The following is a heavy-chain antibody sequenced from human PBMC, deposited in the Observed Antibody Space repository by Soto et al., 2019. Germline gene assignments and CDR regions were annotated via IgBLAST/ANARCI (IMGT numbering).Heavy chain of an antibody. J-gene: IGHJ5*02. V-gene: IGHV3-30-3*01. CDR3: ARGYYYDSRGNLNWFDP. CDR1: GFTFSSYV. Sequence: GGSLRLSCAASGFTFSSYVMHWVRQAPGKGLDWVAVISYDGSNKYYADSVKGRFTIARDNSKNTLHLQMNSLRAEDTAVYYCARGYYYDSRGNLNWFDPWGQGTLVTVSS. D-gene: IGHD3-22*01. CDR2: ISYDGSNK.